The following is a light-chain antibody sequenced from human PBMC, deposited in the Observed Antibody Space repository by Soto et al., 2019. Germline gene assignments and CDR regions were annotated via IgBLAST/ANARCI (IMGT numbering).Light chain of an antibody. V-gene: IGLV2-14*01. Sequence: QSALTQPASVSGSPGQSITISCTGTSSDVGGYNYVSWYQQHPGKAPKVMIYDVSNRPSGVSNRFFGSKSGNTASLTISGLQAEDEADYYCSSYTTSSTLVVFGAGTKVTVL. CDR3: SSYTTSSTLVV. CDR2: DVS. J-gene: IGLJ2*01. CDR1: SSDVGGYNY.